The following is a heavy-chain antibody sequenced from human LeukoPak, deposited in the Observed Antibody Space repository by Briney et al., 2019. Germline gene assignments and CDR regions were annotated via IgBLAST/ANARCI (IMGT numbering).Heavy chain of an antibody. Sequence: GGSLRLSCAASGFTFSSYWMHWVRQAPGKGLVWVSRINTDGSSTSYADSVKGRFTISRDNAKNTLYLQMNSLRAEDTAVYYCARDPRGYSGYDTWGQGTLVTVSS. CDR1: GFTFSSYW. D-gene: IGHD5-12*01. CDR3: ARDPRGYSGYDT. CDR2: INTDGSST. V-gene: IGHV3-74*01. J-gene: IGHJ5*02.